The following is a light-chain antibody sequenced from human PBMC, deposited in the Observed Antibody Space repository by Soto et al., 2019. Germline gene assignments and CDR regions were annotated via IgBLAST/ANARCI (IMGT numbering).Light chain of an antibody. CDR3: QQRYSTPRT. CDR1: QSISSY. Sequence: DIQMTQSPSYLSASVGDRVTITCRASQSISSYLHWYQQKPGKAPKLLIYAASSLQSGVPSRFSGSGYGTDFTLTISSLQPKDFATYYCQQRYSTPRTFGQGTKVEIK. V-gene: IGKV1-39*01. CDR2: AAS. J-gene: IGKJ1*01.